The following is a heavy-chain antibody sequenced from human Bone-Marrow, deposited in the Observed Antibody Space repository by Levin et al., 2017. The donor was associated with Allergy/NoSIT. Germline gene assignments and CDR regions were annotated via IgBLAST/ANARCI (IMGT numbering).Heavy chain of an antibody. CDR2: IFPVFGTA. V-gene: IGHV1-69*13. CDR1: GGSFSNST. J-gene: IGHJ6*02. D-gene: IGHD1-14*01. CDR3: SRADSTSRRWHNHGIDV. Sequence: SVKVSCKASGGSFSNSTICWVRQAPGQGPEWMGGIFPVFGTATYAQKFRGRLTVTADESTMTTYMEMSGLTAEDTAVYYCSRADSTSRRWHNHGIDVWGQGTTVIVSS.